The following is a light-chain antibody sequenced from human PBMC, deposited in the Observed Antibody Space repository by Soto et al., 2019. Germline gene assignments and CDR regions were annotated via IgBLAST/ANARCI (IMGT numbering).Light chain of an antibody. CDR2: GIS. CDR3: QQYGSSPRT. J-gene: IGKJ1*01. CDR1: QSVNSNY. Sequence: EIVMTQSPATLSVSPGERATLSCRASQSVNSNYLAWYQQKPGQAPKLLIYGISKRATDIPDRFSGSGSGTDFTLTISRLEPEDFAVYYCQQYGSSPRTFGQGTKVEIK. V-gene: IGKV3-20*01.